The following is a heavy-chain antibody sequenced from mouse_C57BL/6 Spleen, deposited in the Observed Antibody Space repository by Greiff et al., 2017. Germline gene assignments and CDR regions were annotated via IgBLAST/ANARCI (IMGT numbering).Heavy chain of an antibody. CDR1: GYSITSGYY. D-gene: IGHD2-2*01. CDR2: ISYDGSN. Sequence: EVKLVESGPGLVKPSQSLSLTCSVTGYSITSGYYWNWIRQFPGNKLEWMGYISYDGSNNYNPSLKNQISITRETSKNQFFLKLNSVTTEDTATYYCARAGGYQYYFDYWGQGTTLTVSS. J-gene: IGHJ2*01. V-gene: IGHV3-6*01. CDR3: ARAGGYQYYFDY.